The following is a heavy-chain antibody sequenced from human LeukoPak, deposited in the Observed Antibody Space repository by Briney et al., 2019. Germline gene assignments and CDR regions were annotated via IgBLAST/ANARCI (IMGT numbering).Heavy chain of an antibody. CDR1: GFTFSSYS. V-gene: IGHV3-21*01. Sequence: GGSLRLSCAASGFTFSSYSMNWVRPAPGKGLERVSSISSSSSYIYYADSVKGRFTISRDYAKNSLYLQMNSLRAEDTAVYYCARCPYRYYDSSGYSNRFDYWGQGTLVTVSS. J-gene: IGHJ4*02. D-gene: IGHD3-22*01. CDR2: ISSSSSYI. CDR3: ARCPYRYYDSSGYSNRFDY.